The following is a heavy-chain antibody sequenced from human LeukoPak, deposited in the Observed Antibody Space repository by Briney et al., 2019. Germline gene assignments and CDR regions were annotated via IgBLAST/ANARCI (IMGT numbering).Heavy chain of an antibody. CDR2: ISSSGSTI. J-gene: IGHJ6*02. CDR1: GFTFSSYE. Sequence: GGSLSLSCAASGFTFSSYEMNWLRQAPGKGLAWVSYISSSGSTIYYADPVKGRFTISRDNAKNSLYLQMDSLRAEDTAVYYCARRYSSGWSYYYYYGMDVWGQATTVTDSS. CDR3: ARRYSSGWSYYYYYGMDV. D-gene: IGHD6-19*01. V-gene: IGHV3-48*03.